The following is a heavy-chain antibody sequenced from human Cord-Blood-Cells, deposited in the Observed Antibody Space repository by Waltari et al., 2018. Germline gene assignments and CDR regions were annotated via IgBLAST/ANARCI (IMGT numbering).Heavy chain of an antibody. CDR3: AKDPWGAHDAFDI. V-gene: IGHV3-30*18. Sequence: QVQLVESGGGVVQPGRSLRLSCAASGFTFSSYGMHWVRQAPGKGLEWVAVISYDGSNKYYAESVKGRFTISRDNSKNTLYLQMNSLRAEDTAVYYCAKDPWGAHDAFDIWGQGTMVTVSS. D-gene: IGHD7-27*01. J-gene: IGHJ3*02. CDR2: ISYDGSNK. CDR1: GFTFSSYG.